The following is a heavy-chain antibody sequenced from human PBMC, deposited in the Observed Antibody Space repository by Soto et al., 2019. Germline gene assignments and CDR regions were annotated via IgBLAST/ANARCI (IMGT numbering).Heavy chain of an antibody. CDR2: IYNTETF. J-gene: IGHJ4*02. D-gene: IGHD6-19*01. CDR3: ARVPLRYSSSHNFDS. V-gene: IGHV4-61*01. Sequence: SQTLSLTCSGSAVSVSTGSFYWSWIRQHPGKGLEWIGFIYNTETFNYNPSLKSRVTLSVDASKHQFSLKLSSVTAADTAVYYCARVPLRYSSSHNFDSWGQGALVT. CDR1: AVSVSTGSFY.